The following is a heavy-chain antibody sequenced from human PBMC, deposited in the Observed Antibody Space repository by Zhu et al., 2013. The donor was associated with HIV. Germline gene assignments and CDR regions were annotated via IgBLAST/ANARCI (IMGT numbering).Heavy chain of an antibody. CDR1: GYTFTDYY. V-gene: IGHV1-2*02. J-gene: IGHJ6*02. Sequence: QVQLVQSGAEVKRPGASVKVSCKASGYTFTDYYMHWVRQAPGQGLEWMGWINPNSGGTNYAQKFQGRVTMTRDTSISTAYMELRRVRSDDTAVYYCARDGEIATLWGMDVWGQGTTVIVSS. CDR3: ARDGEIATLWGMDV. CDR2: INPNSGGT. D-gene: IGHD6-6*01.